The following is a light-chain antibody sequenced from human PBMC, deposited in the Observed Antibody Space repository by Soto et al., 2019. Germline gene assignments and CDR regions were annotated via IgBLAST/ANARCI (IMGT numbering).Light chain of an antibody. Sequence: QSALTQPRSVSGSPGQSVTISCTGTSSDVGAYNCVSWYQQHPGKAPKLMIYDVSKRPSGVPDRISGSKSGNTASLTISGLQAEDEGDYYCCSYAGKYTHVVFGGGTQLNVL. V-gene: IGLV2-11*01. J-gene: IGLJ2*01. CDR2: DVS. CDR3: CSYAGKYTHVV. CDR1: SSDVGAYNC.